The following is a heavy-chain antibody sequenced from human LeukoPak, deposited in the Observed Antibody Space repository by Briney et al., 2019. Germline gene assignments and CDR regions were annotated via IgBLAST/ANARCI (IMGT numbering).Heavy chain of an antibody. Sequence: SETLSLTCTVSGGSISSYYWSWIRQPAGKGLEWIGRIYTSGSTNYNPSLKSRVTMSVDMSKNQFSLKLSSVTAADTAVYYCARTTYYYDSSGYYYPYYFDYWGQGTLVTVSS. CDR2: IYTSGST. CDR1: GGSISSYY. J-gene: IGHJ4*02. V-gene: IGHV4-4*07. CDR3: ARTTYYYDSSGYYYPYYFDY. D-gene: IGHD3-22*01.